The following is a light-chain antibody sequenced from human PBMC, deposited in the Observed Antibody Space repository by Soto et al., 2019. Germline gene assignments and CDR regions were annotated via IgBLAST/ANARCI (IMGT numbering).Light chain of an antibody. Sequence: QSVLTQPPSASGTPGQRVTISCSGSSSNIGSNYVYWYQQLPGTAPKLLIYRNNQRPSGVPDRFSGSKSGTSASLAISGLRAEDEAEYYCAAWDYSLSGPRVFGGGTKLTVL. J-gene: IGLJ2*01. CDR1: SSNIGSNY. CDR3: AAWDYSLSGPRV. V-gene: IGLV1-47*01. CDR2: RNN.